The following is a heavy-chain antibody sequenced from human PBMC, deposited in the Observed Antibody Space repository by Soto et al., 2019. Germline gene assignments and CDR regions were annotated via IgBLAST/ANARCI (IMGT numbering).Heavy chain of an antibody. CDR1: GGTFSSYA. CDR2: IIPIFGTA. CDR3: AKTGYSSSSLFDY. J-gene: IGHJ4*02. D-gene: IGHD6-6*01. Sequence: GASVKVSCKASGGTFSSYAISWVRQAPGQGLEWMGGIIPIFGTANYAQKFQGRVTITADESTSTAYMELSSLRSEDTAVYYCAKTGYSSSSLFDYWGQGTPVTVSS. V-gene: IGHV1-69*13.